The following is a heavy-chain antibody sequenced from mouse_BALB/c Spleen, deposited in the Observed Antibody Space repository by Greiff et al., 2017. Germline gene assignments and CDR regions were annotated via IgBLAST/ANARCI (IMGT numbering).Heavy chain of an antibody. J-gene: IGHJ2*01. Sequence: EVKLVESGGGLVQPGGSRKLSCAASGFTFSSFGMHWVRQAPEKGLEWVAYISSGSSTIYYADTVKGRFTISRDNPKNTLFLQMTSLRSEDTAMYYCARDGNYFDYWCQGTTLTVSS. V-gene: IGHV5-17*02. CDR3: ARDGNYFDY. D-gene: IGHD2-1*01. CDR1: GFTFSSFG. CDR2: ISSGSSTI.